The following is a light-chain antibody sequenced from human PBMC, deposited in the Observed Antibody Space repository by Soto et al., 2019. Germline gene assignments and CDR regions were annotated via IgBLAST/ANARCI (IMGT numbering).Light chain of an antibody. V-gene: IGKV3-11*01. CDR2: DTS. Sequence: EIVLTQSPATLSLSPGERATLSCRASQSVSSYLAWYQQKPGQTPRLIIYDTSKRATDIQARFSGSGSGTDFTLTISRLEPEDFAVYDCQQRSNWPPVFTFGPGTKVDIK. CDR1: QSVSSY. CDR3: QQRSNWPPVFT. J-gene: IGKJ3*01.